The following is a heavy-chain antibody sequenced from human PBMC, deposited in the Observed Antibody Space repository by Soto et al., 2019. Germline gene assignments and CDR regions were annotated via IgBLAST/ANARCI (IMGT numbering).Heavy chain of an antibody. CDR3: ARGGLEMYYYYGMDV. J-gene: IGHJ6*02. CDR1: GGSISSYY. Sequence: SETLSLTCTFSGGSISSYYWSLIRQPPGKGLEWIGYIYYSGSTNYNPSLKSRVTISVDTSKNQFSLKLSSVTAADTAVYYCARGGLEMYYYYGMDVWGQGTTVTVS. V-gene: IGHV4-59*01. D-gene: IGHD1-1*01. CDR2: IYYSGST.